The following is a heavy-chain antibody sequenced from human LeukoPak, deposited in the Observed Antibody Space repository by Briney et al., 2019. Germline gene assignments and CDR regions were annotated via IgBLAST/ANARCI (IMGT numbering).Heavy chain of an antibody. Sequence: SETLSLTCTVSGGSISSGDYYWSWIRQPPGKGLEWIGYIYDSGSTYYNPSLKSRVTISVDTSKNQFSLKLSSVTAADTAVYYCARDRAPMVRGVIHYAFDIWGQGTMVTVSS. CDR2: IYDSGST. CDR3: ARDRAPMVRGVIHYAFDI. CDR1: GGSISSGDYY. V-gene: IGHV4-30-4*01. D-gene: IGHD3-10*01. J-gene: IGHJ3*02.